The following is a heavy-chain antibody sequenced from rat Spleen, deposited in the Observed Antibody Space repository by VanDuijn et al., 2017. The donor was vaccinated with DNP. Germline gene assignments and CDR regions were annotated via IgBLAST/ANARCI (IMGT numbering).Heavy chain of an antibody. V-gene: IGHV5S10*01. J-gene: IGHJ4*01. CDR2: IIFDGTRT. D-gene: IGHD4-3*01. CDR3: ASPLRGTSYAMDV. Sequence: EVQLVESGGGLVQPGRSLKLSCAATRFTFSDFNMAWVRQAPKKGLEGVAAIIFDGTRTYYRDSVKGRFTISRDNVKGILYLQMDSLRSEDTATYYCASPLRGTSYAMDVWGQGTSVTVSS. CDR1: RFTFSDFN.